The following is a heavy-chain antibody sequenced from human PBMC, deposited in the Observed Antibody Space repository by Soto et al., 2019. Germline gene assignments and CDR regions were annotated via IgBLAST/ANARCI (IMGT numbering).Heavy chain of an antibody. J-gene: IGHJ4*02. V-gene: IGHV4-30-4*01. CDR3: ATMGTPATGLYFFDY. D-gene: IGHD2-15*01. CDR1: GGSISSGIYY. Sequence: QVQLQESGPGLVKPSQTLSLTCSVSGGSISSGIYYWRRIRQPPGKGLEWIGFISYSGSTYYSTSLKSRVTISVDTSKSQFSLNLSFVTAADTAVYYCATMGTPATGLYFFDYWGQGSLVTVSS. CDR2: ISYSGST.